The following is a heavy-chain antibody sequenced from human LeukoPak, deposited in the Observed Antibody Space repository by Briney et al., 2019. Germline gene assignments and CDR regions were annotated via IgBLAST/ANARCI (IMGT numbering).Heavy chain of an antibody. D-gene: IGHD5-18*01. Sequence: GGSLRLSCAASGFTFSSYEMNWVRQAPGKGLDWVSYISSSGSTIYYADSVKGRFTISRDNAKNSLYLQMNSLRAEDTAVYYCARGSVDTAMAGDYWGQGTLVTVSS. CDR3: ARGSVDTAMAGDY. J-gene: IGHJ4*02. V-gene: IGHV3-48*03. CDR2: ISSSGSTI. CDR1: GFTFSSYE.